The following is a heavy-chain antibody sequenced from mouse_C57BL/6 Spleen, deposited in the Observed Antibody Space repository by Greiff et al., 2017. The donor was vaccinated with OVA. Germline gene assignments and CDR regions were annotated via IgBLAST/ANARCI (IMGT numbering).Heavy chain of an antibody. V-gene: IGHV2-2*01. CDR2: IWSGGST. Sequence: QVQLKESGPGLVQPSQSLSITCTVSGFSLTSYGVHWVRQSPGKGLEWLGVIWSGGSTDYNAAFISRLSISKDNSKSQVFFKMNSLLADDTAIYYCARNRGYYGSSGGYFDVWGTGTTVTVSS. J-gene: IGHJ1*03. D-gene: IGHD1-1*01. CDR1: GFSLTSYG. CDR3: ARNRGYYGSSGGYFDV.